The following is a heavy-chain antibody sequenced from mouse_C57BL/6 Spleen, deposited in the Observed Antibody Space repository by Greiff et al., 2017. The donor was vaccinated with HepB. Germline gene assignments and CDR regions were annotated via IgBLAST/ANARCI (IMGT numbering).Heavy chain of an antibody. D-gene: IGHD1-1*01. V-gene: IGHV1-72*01. CDR2: IDPNSGGT. Sequence: VQLQQSGAELVKPGASVKLSCKASGYTFTSYWMHWVKQRPGRGLEWIGRIDPNSGGTKYNEKFKSKATLTVDKPSSTAYMQLSSLTSEDAAVYYCAGITTVVAPYYFDYWVQGTTLTVSS. J-gene: IGHJ2*01. CDR1: GYTFTSYW. CDR3: AGITTVVAPYYFDY.